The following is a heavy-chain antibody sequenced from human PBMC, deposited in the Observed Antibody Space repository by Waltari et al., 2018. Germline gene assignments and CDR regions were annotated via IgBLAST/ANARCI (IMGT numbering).Heavy chain of an antibody. CDR1: GGSISSYY. V-gene: IGHV4-4*07. CDR3: AREMEYVWGSYLPHRKRGFDY. CDR2: SDTSGST. D-gene: IGHD3-16*01. Sequence: QVQLQESGPGLVKPSETLSLTCTVSGGSISSYYWSWIRQPAGKGLEWIGRSDTSGSTNHNPSLKSRVTMSVDTSKNQFSLKLSSVTAADTAVYYCAREMEYVWGSYLPHRKRGFDYWGQGTLVTVSS. J-gene: IGHJ4*02.